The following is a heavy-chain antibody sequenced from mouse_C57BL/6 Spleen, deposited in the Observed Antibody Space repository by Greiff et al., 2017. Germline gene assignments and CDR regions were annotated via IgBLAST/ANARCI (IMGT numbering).Heavy chain of an antibody. CDR1: GYTFTSYW. CDR3: ARPYYSNSYYFDY. V-gene: IGHV1-55*01. J-gene: IGHJ2*01. Sequence: QVQLQQSGAELVKPGASVKMSCKASGYTFTSYWITWVKQRPGQGLEWIGDIYPGSGSTNYNEKFKSKATLTVDTCSSTAYMQLSSLTSEDSAVYYCARPYYSNSYYFDYWGQGTTLTVSS. CDR2: IYPGSGST. D-gene: IGHD2-5*01.